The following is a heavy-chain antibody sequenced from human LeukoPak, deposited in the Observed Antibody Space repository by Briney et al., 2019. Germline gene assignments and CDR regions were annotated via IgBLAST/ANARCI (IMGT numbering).Heavy chain of an antibody. D-gene: IGHD5-18*01. CDR3: ARSWAMVTYFDY. CDR1: GFTFSSYE. V-gene: IGHV3-48*03. J-gene: IGHJ4*02. CDR2: ISSSGSTI. Sequence: PGGSLRPSCAASGFTFSSYEMNWVRQAPGKGLEWVSYISSSGSTIYYADSVKGRFTISRDNAKNSLYLQMNSLRAEDTAVYYCARSWAMVTYFDYWGQGTLVTVPS.